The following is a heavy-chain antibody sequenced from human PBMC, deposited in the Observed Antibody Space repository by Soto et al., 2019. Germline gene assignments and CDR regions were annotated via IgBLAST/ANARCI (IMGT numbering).Heavy chain of an antibody. CDR1: GGRVSSGSYY. CDR3: APFPDPYGDYAWFAP. D-gene: IGHD4-17*01. Sequence: SETLALTFTVSGGRVSSGSYYWSCIRQPPWKGLEGIVYIYYSGSTNYNPSLKSRVTISVDTAKNQLSLKLSSVPAADPAVYYRAPFPDPYGDYAWFAPSRQGTLVTVSS. CDR2: IYYSGST. J-gene: IGHJ5*02. V-gene: IGHV4-61*01.